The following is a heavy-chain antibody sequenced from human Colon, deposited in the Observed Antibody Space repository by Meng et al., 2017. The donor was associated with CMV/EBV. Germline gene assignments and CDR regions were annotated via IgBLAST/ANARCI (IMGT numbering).Heavy chain of an antibody. CDR1: GYTFSSYD. Sequence: GESLKISCVASGYTFSSYDMNWVRQAPGKGLESIAHIGDSGGATYYADSVKGRFTISRDNAKNSLYLQMSGLRAGDTSFYYCARVRRAGNWRLFDYWGQGTLVTVSS. V-gene: IGHV3-48*03. J-gene: IGHJ4*02. CDR3: ARVRRAGNWRLFDY. D-gene: IGHD3-3*01. CDR2: IGDSGGAT.